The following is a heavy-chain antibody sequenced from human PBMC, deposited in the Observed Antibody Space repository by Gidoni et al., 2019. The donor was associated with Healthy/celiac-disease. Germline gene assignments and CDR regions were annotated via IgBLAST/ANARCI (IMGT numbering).Heavy chain of an antibody. CDR3: ARDSFLGRTHRGDY. J-gene: IGHJ4*02. D-gene: IGHD1-1*01. CDR1: GGTFRSYA. V-gene: IGHV1-69*04. CDR2: IIPILGIA. Sequence: QVQLVQSGAEVKKPGSSVKVSCKASGGTFRSYAISWVRQAPGQGLEWMGRIIPILGIANYAQKFQGRVTITADKSTSTAYMELSSLRSEDTAVYYCARDSFLGRTHRGDYWGQGTLVTVSS.